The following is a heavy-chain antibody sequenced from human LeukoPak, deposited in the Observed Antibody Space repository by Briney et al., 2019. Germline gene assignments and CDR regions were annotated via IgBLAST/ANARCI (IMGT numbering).Heavy chain of an antibody. V-gene: IGHV3-21*01. CDR1: GFTFSSYS. CDR2: ISSSSSSYI. Sequence: GGSLRLSCAASGFTFSSYSMNWVRQAPGKGLEWVSSISSSSSSYIYYADSVKGRFTISRDNAKNSLYLQMNSLRAEDTAVYYCARDFYDILTGYYESGVNPSSDYWGQGTLVTVSS. D-gene: IGHD3-9*01. J-gene: IGHJ4*02. CDR3: ARDFYDILTGYYESGVNPSSDY.